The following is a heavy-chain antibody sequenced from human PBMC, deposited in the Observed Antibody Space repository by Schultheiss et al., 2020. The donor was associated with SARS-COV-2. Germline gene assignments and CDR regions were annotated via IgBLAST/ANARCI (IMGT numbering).Heavy chain of an antibody. Sequence: SGPTLVKPTQTLTLTCTFSGFSLSTSGVGVGWIRQPPGKALEWLALIDWDDDKYYSTSLKTRLTISKDTSKNQVVLTMTNMDPVDTATYYCARIGDYRNAFDIWGQGTMVSVSS. CDR2: IDWDDDK. D-gene: IGHD4-11*01. CDR3: ARIGDYRNAFDI. J-gene: IGHJ3*02. CDR1: GFSLSTSGVG. V-gene: IGHV2-70*01.